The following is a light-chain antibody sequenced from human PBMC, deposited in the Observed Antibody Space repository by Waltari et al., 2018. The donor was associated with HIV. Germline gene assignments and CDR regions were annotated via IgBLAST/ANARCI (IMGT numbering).Light chain of an antibody. CDR3: YSTDSSGNHPWV. CDR2: EDS. J-gene: IGLJ3*02. CDR1: ALAKKY. V-gene: IGLV3-10*01. Sequence: SYELTQPPSVSVSPGQTARITCSGDALAKKYAYWYQQKSGQAPVLVIYEDSKRPSGIPERFSGSSSGTVATLTISGAQVEDEADYYCYSTDSSGNHPWVFGGGTK.